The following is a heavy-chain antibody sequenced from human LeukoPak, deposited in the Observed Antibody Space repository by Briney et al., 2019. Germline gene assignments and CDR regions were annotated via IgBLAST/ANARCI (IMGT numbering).Heavy chain of an antibody. CDR1: GYTFTSYY. V-gene: IGHV1-46*01. CDR2: INPSGGST. D-gene: IGHD2-15*01. J-gene: IGHJ5*02. CDR3: TRAGRGGSYYGNWFDP. Sequence: ASVKVSCKASGYTFTSYYMHWVRQAPGQGLEWMGIINPSGGSTSYAQKFQGRVTMTRDTSTSTVYMELSSLISEDMAVYYCTRAGRGGSYYGNWFDPWGQGTLVTVSS.